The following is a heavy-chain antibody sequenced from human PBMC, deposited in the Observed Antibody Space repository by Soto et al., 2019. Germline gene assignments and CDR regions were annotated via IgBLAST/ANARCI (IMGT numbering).Heavy chain of an antibody. V-gene: IGHV3-7*01. J-gene: IGHJ4*02. D-gene: IGHD1-1*01. CDR3: ARTGDRHHNFLDY. Sequence: EVHLEEPGGGLVQPGGSLRLSCAASGFTFSAYWLNWVRQAPGKGLEWVANINEDGSEYNAVASVKGRFTISRDNAKNSLFLQMNALRVEDTAVYYCARTGDRHHNFLDYWAEGILVSVAS. CDR1: GFTFSAYW. CDR2: INEDGSEY.